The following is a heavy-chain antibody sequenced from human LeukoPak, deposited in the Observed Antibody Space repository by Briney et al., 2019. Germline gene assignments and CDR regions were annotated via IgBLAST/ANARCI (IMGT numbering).Heavy chain of an antibody. CDR3: ASLNMDYKARLIDY. V-gene: IGHV3-30*03. CDR2: VSYDGSNK. J-gene: IGHJ4*02. CDR1: GFTFSSYG. D-gene: IGHD4-4*01. Sequence: SGGSLRLSCAASGFTFSSYGMHWVRQAPGKGLEWVAVVSYDGSNKYYADSVKGRFTISRDNSKNTLYLQMNSLRAEDTAVYYCASLNMDYKARLIDYWGQGTLVTVSS.